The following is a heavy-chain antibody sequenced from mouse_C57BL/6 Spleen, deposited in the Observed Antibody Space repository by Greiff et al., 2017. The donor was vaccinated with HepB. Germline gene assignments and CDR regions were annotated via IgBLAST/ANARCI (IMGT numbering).Heavy chain of an antibody. CDR3: TRRYYGSDY. Sequence: VKLVESGAELVRPGASVTLSCKASGYTFTDYEMHWVKQTPVHGLEWIGAIDPETGGTAYNQKFKGKAILTADKSSSTAYMELRSLTSEDSAVYYCTRRYYGSDYWGQGTTLTVSS. CDR1: GYTFTDYE. J-gene: IGHJ2*01. D-gene: IGHD1-1*01. CDR2: IDPETGGT. V-gene: IGHV1-15*01.